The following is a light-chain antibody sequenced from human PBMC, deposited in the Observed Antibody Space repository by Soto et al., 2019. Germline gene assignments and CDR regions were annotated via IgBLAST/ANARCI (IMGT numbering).Light chain of an antibody. Sequence: DIHMTQSPSTPSGSVGDRVTLTCRDSQSISSWLAWYQQKPGKAPKLLIYKASSLESGVPSRFSGSGSGTEFTLTISSLQPDDFATYYCQQYNSYSSVTFGQGTRLEI. CDR1: QSISSW. V-gene: IGKV1-5*03. CDR2: KAS. CDR3: QQYNSYSSVT. J-gene: IGKJ5*01.